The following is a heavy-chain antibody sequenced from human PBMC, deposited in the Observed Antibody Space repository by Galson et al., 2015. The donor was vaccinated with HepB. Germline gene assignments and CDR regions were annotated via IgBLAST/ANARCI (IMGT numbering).Heavy chain of an antibody. CDR1: GYDFTNYW. V-gene: IGHV5-10-1*01. J-gene: IGHJ4*02. CDR2: IDPSISYT. Sequence: QSGAEVKKPGESLRISCQASGYDFTNYWISWVRQMPGKGPEWVGRIDPSISYTDYNASLQGQVTISVDKSSLTAYLQWGSLKASDTAIYYCARHGAGRTLDYWGQGTLVTVSS. D-gene: IGHD4/OR15-4a*01. CDR3: ARHGAGRTLDY.